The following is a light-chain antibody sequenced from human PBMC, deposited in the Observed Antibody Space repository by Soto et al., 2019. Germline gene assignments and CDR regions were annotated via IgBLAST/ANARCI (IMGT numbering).Light chain of an antibody. CDR1: SSDVGGYNY. V-gene: IGLV2-14*01. CDR3: SSYPGSNTLPWV. Sequence: QSALTQPASVSGSPGQSITISCTGTSSDVGGYNYVSWYQQHPGKAPRVMMYDVSNRPSGVSSRFSGSKSGNTASLTISGLQAEDEADYYCSSYPGSNTLPWVFGTGTTLTVL. CDR2: DVS. J-gene: IGLJ1*01.